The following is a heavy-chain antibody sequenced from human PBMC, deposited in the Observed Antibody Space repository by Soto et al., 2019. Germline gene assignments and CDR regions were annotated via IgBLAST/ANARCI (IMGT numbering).Heavy chain of an antibody. CDR2: ISYDGSNK. Sequence: QVQLVESGGGVVQPGRSLRLSCAASGFTFSSYGMHWVRQAPGKGLEWVAVISYDGSNKFYADSVKGRFTISRDNSKNTLYLQVNSLRAEDTAVYFCAKDLDYPYYFDYWVQGTLVTVSS. V-gene: IGHV3-30*18. CDR1: GFTFSSYG. CDR3: AKDLDYPYYFDY. J-gene: IGHJ4*02. D-gene: IGHD5-12*01.